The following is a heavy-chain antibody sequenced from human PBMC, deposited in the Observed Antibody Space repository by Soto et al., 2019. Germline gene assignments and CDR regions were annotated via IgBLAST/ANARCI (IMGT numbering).Heavy chain of an antibody. D-gene: IGHD1-1*01. V-gene: IGHV4-61*01. CDR2: IYNSGTP. CDR3: ARERTGDPTFFDY. CDR1: VGSARSCSYY. Sequence: SEPLSLTCTVSVGSARSCSYYWSWIRQPPGKGLEWIGFIYNSGTPNYNPSLKSRVTISVDTSKNQFSLKMFSVTAADTAVYYCARERTGDPTFFDYWGQGALVTVSS. J-gene: IGHJ4*02.